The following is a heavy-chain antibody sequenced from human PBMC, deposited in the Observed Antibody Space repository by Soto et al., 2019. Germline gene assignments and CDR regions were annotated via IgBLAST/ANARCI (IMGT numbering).Heavy chain of an antibody. CDR3: ANASRLDVVVPAARGHYYGMDV. Sequence: GGSLRLSCAASGFTFSSYAMSWFRQAPGKGLEWVSAISGSGGSTYYADSGKGRCTISRDNSKNTLYMQMNSLRAEDTDVYYCANASRLDVVVPAARGHYYGMDVWGQGTTVTVSS. J-gene: IGHJ6*02. D-gene: IGHD2-2*01. V-gene: IGHV3-23*01. CDR2: ISGSGGST. CDR1: GFTFSSYA.